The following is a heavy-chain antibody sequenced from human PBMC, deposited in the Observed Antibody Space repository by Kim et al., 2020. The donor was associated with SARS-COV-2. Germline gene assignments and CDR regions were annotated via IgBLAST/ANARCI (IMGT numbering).Heavy chain of an antibody. J-gene: IGHJ4*02. CDR3: AKDLRDTVVVLPVTVY. V-gene: IGHV3-23*01. CDR1: GFTFSSYA. D-gene: IGHD2-15*01. Sequence: GGSLRLSCAASGFTFSSYAMSWVRQAPGKGLEWVSVISGSGGRTYYADSVKGRFTISRDNSKNTLYLQMNSPRAEDTAVYYCAKDLRDTVVVLPVTVYWGKGALVTVSS. CDR2: ISGSGGRT.